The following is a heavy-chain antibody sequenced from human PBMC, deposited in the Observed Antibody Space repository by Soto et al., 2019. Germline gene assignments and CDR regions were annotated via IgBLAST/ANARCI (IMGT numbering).Heavy chain of an antibody. CDR2: VSYSGST. D-gene: IGHD3-3*01. CDR1: GGSINYYY. CDR3: ARHYTSDPFDY. J-gene: IGHJ4*01. V-gene: IGHV4-59*01. Sequence: ETLSLTCTVSGGSINYYYWSWIRQPPGKGLEWIGYVSYSGSTNYNPSLKSRVTISVDTSKNRFSLKLISVTAADTAVYYCARHYTSDPFDYWGQGTLVTVSS.